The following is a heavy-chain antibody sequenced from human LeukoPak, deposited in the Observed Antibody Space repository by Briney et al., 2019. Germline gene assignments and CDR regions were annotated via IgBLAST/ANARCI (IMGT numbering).Heavy chain of an antibody. CDR3: ARANVYDSSGYYVDY. D-gene: IGHD3-22*01. CDR1: GGSISSGGYS. J-gene: IGHJ4*02. V-gene: IGHV4-30-2*01. Sequence: PSETLSLTCAVSGGSISSGGYSWSWIRQPPGKGLEWIGYIYHSGSTYYNPSLTRRVTISVGRAKNQFYLMLRSVTAADTAVYYCARANVYDSSGYYVDYWGQGTLVTVSS. CDR2: IYHSGST.